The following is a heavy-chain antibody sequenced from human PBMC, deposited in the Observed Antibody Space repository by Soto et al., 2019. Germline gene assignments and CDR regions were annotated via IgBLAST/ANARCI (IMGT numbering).Heavy chain of an antibody. CDR2: ISAFNGNT. J-gene: IGHJ5*02. CDR1: GYTYITYT. D-gene: IGHD3-16*01. Sequence: QVQLMQSGVEVKKPGASVKVSCKASGYTYITYTVSWVRQAPGQGLGWMGWISAFNGNTDSAQKFQDRVTLTTDTSTSTAYMDLRSLTSDDTAIYYCATSTIGGTWYDHWGQGTLIIVSS. V-gene: IGHV1-18*01. CDR3: ATSTIGGTWYDH.